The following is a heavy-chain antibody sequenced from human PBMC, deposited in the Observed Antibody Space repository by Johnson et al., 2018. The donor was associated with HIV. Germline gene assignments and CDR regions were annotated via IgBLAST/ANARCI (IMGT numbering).Heavy chain of an antibody. J-gene: IGHJ3*01. CDR2: IYSCGST. V-gene: IGHV3-66*01. D-gene: IGHD6-13*01. CDR1: GFTVNSNY. CDR3: AKVGPGYSSSS. Sequence: EVQLVESGGGVVQPGGSLRLSCAASGFTVNSNYMSWVRQAPGKGLEWVSVIYSCGSTYYADSVKGRFTISRDNSKNTLYLQMNRLRAEDTAVYYCAKVGPGYSSSSWGQGTIVTVSS.